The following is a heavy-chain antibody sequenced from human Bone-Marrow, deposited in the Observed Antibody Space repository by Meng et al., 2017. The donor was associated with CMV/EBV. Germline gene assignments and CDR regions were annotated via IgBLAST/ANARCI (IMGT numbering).Heavy chain of an antibody. J-gene: IGHJ4*02. V-gene: IGHV3-7*01. Sequence: LSLTCAASGFSFGSYWMTWVRQVSGKGLEFVANIKEDGSYTNHLDSVKGRFTISRDNAKASLYLQMNSLRPEDTAVYYCARDPEFSSFDYWGQGTLVTVSS. CDR2: IKEDGSYT. CDR1: GFSFGSYW. CDR3: ARDPEFSSFDY. D-gene: IGHD6-6*01.